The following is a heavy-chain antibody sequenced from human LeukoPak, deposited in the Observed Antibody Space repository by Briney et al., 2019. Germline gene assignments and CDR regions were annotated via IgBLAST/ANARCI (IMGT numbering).Heavy chain of an antibody. CDR1: GFTFSRNY. D-gene: IGHD3-22*01. CDR3: ARGINMMIVAPGY. J-gene: IGHJ4*02. CDR2: VYSNNST. Sequence: PGGSLRLSCAASGFTFSRNYMTWVRQAPGKGLEWVSVVYSNNSTCYADSVKGRFTISRDSSNNTLYLQMSSLRVEDTAIYYCARGINMMIVAPGYWGQGTLVTVSS. V-gene: IGHV3-53*01.